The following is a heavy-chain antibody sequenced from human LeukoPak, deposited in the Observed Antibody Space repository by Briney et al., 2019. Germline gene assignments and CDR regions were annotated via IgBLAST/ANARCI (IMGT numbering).Heavy chain of an antibody. CDR3: ARGALGYCSGGSCYSDDAFDI. V-gene: IGHV3-48*03. Sequence: PGGSLRLSCAASGFTFSSYEMNWVRQAPGKGLEWVSYISSSGSTIYYADSVKGRFTISRDNAKNSLYLQMNSLRAEDTAVYYCARGALGYCSGGSCYSDDAFDIWGQGTMVTVSS. J-gene: IGHJ3*02. CDR2: ISSSGSTI. CDR1: GFTFSSYE. D-gene: IGHD2-15*01.